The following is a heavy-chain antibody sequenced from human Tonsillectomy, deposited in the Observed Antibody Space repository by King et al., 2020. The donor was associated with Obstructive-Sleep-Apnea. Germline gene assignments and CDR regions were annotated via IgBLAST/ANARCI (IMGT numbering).Heavy chain of an antibody. CDR3: ARDVYYYDSSGYLDY. CDR2: ISGNNGNT. CDR1: GYTFTSYG. J-gene: IGHJ4*02. Sequence: QLVQSGTEVKKPGASVKVSCKASGYTFTSYGISWVRQAPGQGLEWMGWISGNNGNTNYAQKLQGRGTMTTATTTTTAYMELRSLRSDDTAVYYCARDVYYYDSSGYLDYWGQGTLVTVSS. D-gene: IGHD3-22*01. V-gene: IGHV1-18*04.